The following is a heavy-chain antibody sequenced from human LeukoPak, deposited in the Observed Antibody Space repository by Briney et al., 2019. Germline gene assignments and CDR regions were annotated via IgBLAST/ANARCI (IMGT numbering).Heavy chain of an antibody. CDR2: IRFDGSYK. CDR1: GFTFSSYG. V-gene: IGHV3-30*02. CDR3: ATPPTVTRNY. J-gene: IGHJ4*02. Sequence: GGSLRLSCAASGFTFSSYGMHWVRQAPGKGLEWVAFIRFDGSYKDYADSVKGRFTISRDNSKNTLYLQMDSLRAEDTAVYYCATPPTVTRNYWGQGTLVTVSS. D-gene: IGHD4-17*01.